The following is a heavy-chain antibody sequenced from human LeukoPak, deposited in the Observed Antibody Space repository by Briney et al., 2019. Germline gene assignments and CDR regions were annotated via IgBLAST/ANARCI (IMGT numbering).Heavy chain of an antibody. J-gene: IGHJ5*02. Sequence: GGSLRLSCAASEFTFSNYGMHWVRQAPGKGLEWVAFIRYDGSNKFYADSVKGRFTISRDNSKNTLYLQLNSLRAEDTAVYYWEKEGGARRGLAFDPGGRGPLVPVSS. CDR1: EFTFSNYG. CDR3: EKEGGARRGLAFDP. V-gene: IGHV3-30*02. CDR2: IRYDGSNK. D-gene: IGHD3-16*01.